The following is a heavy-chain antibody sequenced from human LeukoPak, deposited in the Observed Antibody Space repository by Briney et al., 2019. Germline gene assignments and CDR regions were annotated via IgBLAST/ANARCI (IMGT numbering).Heavy chain of an antibody. Sequence: PGRSLRLSCAASGFTFSSYGTHWVRQAPGKGLEWVGVISDDGRSKDYADSVKGRFTISRDNSKDTLYLQMNSLRDEDTAVYYCAKRPSDYGDYVSYFDYWGQGTLVTVSS. V-gene: IGHV3-30*18. J-gene: IGHJ4*02. CDR2: ISDDGRSK. CDR3: AKRPSDYGDYVSYFDY. CDR1: GFTFSSYG. D-gene: IGHD4-17*01.